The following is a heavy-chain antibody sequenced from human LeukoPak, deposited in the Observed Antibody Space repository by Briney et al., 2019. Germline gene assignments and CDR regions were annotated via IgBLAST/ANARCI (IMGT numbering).Heavy chain of an antibody. CDR1: GGSISSYY. CDR3: ARLYFDLRGWFDP. CDR2: IYYSGST. V-gene: IGHV4-59*08. D-gene: IGHD3-3*01. J-gene: IGHJ5*02. Sequence: SETLSLTCTVSGGSISSYYWNWIRQPPGKGLEWIGYIYYSGSTNYNPSLKSRVTISVDTSKNQVSLKLSSVTAADTAVYYCARLYFDLRGWFDPWGQGTLVTVSS.